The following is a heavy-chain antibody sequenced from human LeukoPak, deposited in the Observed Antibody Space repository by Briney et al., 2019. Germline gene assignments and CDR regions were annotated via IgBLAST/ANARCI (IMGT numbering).Heavy chain of an antibody. CDR2: IIPIFGTA. Sequence: GSSVKVSCKASGGTFSSYAISWVRQAPGQGLEWMGGIIPIFGTANYAQKFQGRVTITADESTSTAYMELSSLRSEDTAVYYCARASRDGYNPGGNFDHWGQGTLVTVSS. J-gene: IGHJ4*02. D-gene: IGHD5-24*01. CDR1: GGTFSSYA. CDR3: ARASRDGYNPGGNFDH. V-gene: IGHV1-69*01.